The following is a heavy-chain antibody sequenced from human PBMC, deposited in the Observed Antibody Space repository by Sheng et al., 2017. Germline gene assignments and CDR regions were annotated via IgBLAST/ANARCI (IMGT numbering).Heavy chain of an antibody. CDR3: GRHPGDYYDSTGYPDY. CDR1: GFTFSGSA. V-gene: IGHV3-73*02. J-gene: IGHJ4*02. D-gene: IGHD3-22*01. Sequence: EVQLVESGGGLVQPGGSLKLSCAASGFTFSGSAVHWVRQASGKGLEWLGRIRSKDNSYGAAYAASVKGRFTISRDDSKTTAYLQMNSLKTEDTGVYYCGRHPGDYYDSTGYPDYWGQGTLVTVSS. CDR2: IRSKDNSYGA.